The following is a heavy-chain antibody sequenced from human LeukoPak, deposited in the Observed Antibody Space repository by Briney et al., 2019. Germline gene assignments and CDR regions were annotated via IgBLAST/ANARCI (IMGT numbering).Heavy chain of an antibody. Sequence: GGSLRLSCTVSGFTVSSDSMSWVRQAPGKGLEWVSFIYSGGSTHYSDSAKGRFTISRDNSKNTLYLQMNSLRAEDTAVYYCARRAGAYSHPYDYWGQGTLVTVSS. CDR3: ARRAGAYSHPYDY. J-gene: IGHJ4*02. CDR2: IYSGGST. V-gene: IGHV3-53*01. D-gene: IGHD4/OR15-4a*01. CDR1: GFTVSSDS.